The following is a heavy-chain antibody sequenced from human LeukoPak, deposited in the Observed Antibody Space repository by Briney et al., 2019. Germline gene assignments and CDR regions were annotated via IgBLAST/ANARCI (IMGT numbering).Heavy chain of an antibody. CDR1: GVTFSNAW. J-gene: IGHJ6*04. V-gene: IGHV3-15*01. CDR2: IQSKAGGGTA. Sequence: GGALRLSCAASGVTFSNAWMSWVRQAPGKGLEWVGRIQSKAGGGTADYAAPVKGRFTISRDDSKNRMYLQMNSLKTDDTAVYYCTTPVVPAAMDSINYYYYGMDVWGKGTTVTVSS. D-gene: IGHD2-2*01. CDR3: TTPVVPAAMDSINYYYYGMDV.